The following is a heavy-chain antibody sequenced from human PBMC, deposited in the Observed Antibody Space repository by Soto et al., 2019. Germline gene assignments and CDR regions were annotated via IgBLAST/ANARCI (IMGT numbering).Heavy chain of an antibody. CDR3: AKAINDIVGDLFDF. CDR2: ISGGGGST. V-gene: IGHV3-23*01. J-gene: IGHJ4*02. D-gene: IGHD1-26*01. Sequence: DVQLLESGGGLVQPGGSLRLSCAASGFTFSNHAMSWVRQVPEKGLEWVSAISGGGGSTYYADSVKGRFTISRDNSKNTSYLQMNSLRAEATAVYYCAKAINDIVGDLFDFWGQGTLVTVSS. CDR1: GFTFSNHA.